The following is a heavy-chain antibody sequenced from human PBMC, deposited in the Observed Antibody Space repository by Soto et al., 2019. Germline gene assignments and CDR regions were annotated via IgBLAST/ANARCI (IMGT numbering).Heavy chain of an antibody. CDR3: AREKSDLELFNWLDP. D-gene: IGHD1-7*01. CDR1: GYSFTTYW. V-gene: IGHV5-10-1*03. J-gene: IGHJ5*02. CDR2: IDPRDSYT. Sequence: DVQLAQSGAEVKKPGESLRITCEASGYSFTTYWISWVRQMPGKGLEWMGAIDPRDSYTKYSPSFQGHVTISVDKSISTASLKWNSLKASDTAIYYCAREKSDLELFNWLDPWGQGTLVTVSS.